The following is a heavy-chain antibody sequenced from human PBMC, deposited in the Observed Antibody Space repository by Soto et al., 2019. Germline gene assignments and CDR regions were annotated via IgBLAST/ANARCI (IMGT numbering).Heavy chain of an antibody. J-gene: IGHJ4*02. CDR3: ARAGYRSVDY. CDR2: ISSSGSTI. Sequence: EVQLVESGGGLVQPGGSLRLSCAASGFTFSSYSMNWVRQAPGKGLEWVSYISSSGSTIYYADSVRGRFTISRDNAKNSLSLQMKSLRDEDTAVYYCARAGYRSVDYWGQGALVTVSS. V-gene: IGHV3-48*02. CDR1: GFTFSSYS. D-gene: IGHD3-3*01.